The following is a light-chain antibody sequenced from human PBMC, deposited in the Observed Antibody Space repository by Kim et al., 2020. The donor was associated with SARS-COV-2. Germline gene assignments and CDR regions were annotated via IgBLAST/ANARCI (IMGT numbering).Light chain of an antibody. CDR2: DAS. CDR3: QQYNNWPLS. V-gene: IGKV3-15*01. Sequence: VSPGERATLSCRDSQSVNVKLAWYQQKPGQAPRLLIYDASTRATGIPARFSGSGSGTEFTLTISSLQSEDFAVYYCQQYNNWPLSFGGGTKVDIK. CDR1: QSVNVK. J-gene: IGKJ4*01.